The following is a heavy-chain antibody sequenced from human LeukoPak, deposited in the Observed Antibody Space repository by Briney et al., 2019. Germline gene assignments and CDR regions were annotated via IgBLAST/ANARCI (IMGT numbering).Heavy chain of an antibody. CDR3: AREDSGAVGLDY. J-gene: IGHJ4*02. V-gene: IGHV3-74*01. D-gene: IGHD6-19*01. Sequence: GGSLRLSCAASGFTFSSYWMHWVRQAPGKGLVWVSRINSDGRGTTYADCVKGRFTISRDNDMNTLYLQMNSLRAEDTAVYYCAREDSGAVGLDYWGQGALVTVSS. CDR2: INSDGRGT. CDR1: GFTFSSYW.